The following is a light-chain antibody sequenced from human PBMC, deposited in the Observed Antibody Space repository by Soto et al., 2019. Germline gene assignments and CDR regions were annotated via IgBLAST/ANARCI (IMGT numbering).Light chain of an antibody. Sequence: QSVLTQPASVSGSPGQSITISCTGTSSDVGSHNLVSWYQQHPGQAPKLMIYEVSKRPLGVSARFSASKSGNTASLTISGLQDEDEADYYCCSYGGSSAVFGGGTQVTVL. V-gene: IGLV2-23*02. CDR3: CSYGGSSAV. CDR2: EVS. J-gene: IGLJ7*01. CDR1: SSDVGSHNL.